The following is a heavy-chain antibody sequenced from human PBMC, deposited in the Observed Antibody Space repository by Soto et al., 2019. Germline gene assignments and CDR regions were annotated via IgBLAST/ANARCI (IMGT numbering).Heavy chain of an antibody. D-gene: IGHD6-13*01. CDR1: GFTFSSYA. CDR2: ISGSGGST. J-gene: IGHJ4*02. CDR3: AKVRGQLVLRSLGVFDY. Sequence: PGGSLRLSCSASGFTFSSYAMHWVRQAPGKGLEWVSAISGSGGSTYYADSVKGRFTISRDNSKNTLYLQMNSLRAEDTAVYYCAKVRGQLVLRSLGVFDYWGQGTLVTVSS. V-gene: IGHV3-23*01.